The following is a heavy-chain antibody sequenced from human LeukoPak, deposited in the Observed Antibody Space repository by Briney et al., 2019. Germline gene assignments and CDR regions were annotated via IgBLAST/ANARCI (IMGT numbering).Heavy chain of an antibody. J-gene: IGHJ6*02. CDR2: IYQSGRT. Sequence: PSETLSLTCTVSGDSKSYHEWNWIRQSAGKGLEWIGYIYQSGRTNYNPSLKSRVTISVDTSKNQFSLKLSSVTAADTAVYYCARDSAGDYYDSSGQYYYYGMDVRGQGTMVTVSS. V-gene: IGHV4-59*11. D-gene: IGHD3-22*01. CDR1: GDSKSYHE. CDR3: ARDSAGDYYDSSGQYYYYGMDV.